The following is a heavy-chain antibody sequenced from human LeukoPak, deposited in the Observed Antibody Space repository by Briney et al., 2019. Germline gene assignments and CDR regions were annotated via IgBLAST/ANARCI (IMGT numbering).Heavy chain of an antibody. CDR3: ANGNSGYRFDY. J-gene: IGHJ4*02. D-gene: IGHD5-12*01. Sequence: GGSLRLSCAASGFTFSSYGMHWVRQVAGKGLEWVSAISGSGGSTYYADSVKGRFTISRDNSKNTLYLQMNSLRAEDTAVYYCANGNSGYRFDYWGQGTLVTVSS. V-gene: IGHV3-23*01. CDR2: ISGSGGST. CDR1: GFTFSSYG.